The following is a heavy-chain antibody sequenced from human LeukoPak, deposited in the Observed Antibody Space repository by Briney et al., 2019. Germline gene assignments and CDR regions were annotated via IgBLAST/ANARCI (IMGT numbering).Heavy chain of an antibody. V-gene: IGHV1-2*02. Sequence: ASVKVSCKASGYTSTGYYMHWVRQAPGQGLEWMGWINPNSGGTNYAQKFQGRVTMTRDTSISTAYMELSRLRSDDTAVYYCASCMITFGGVIVTYGMDVWGQGTTVTVSS. J-gene: IGHJ6*02. CDR3: ASCMITFGGVIVTYGMDV. CDR1: GYTSTGYY. D-gene: IGHD3-16*02. CDR2: INPNSGGT.